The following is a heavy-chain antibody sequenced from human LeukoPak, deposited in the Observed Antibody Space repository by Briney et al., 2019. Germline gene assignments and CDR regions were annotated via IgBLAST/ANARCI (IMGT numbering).Heavy chain of an antibody. Sequence: PGGTLRLSCAASGFTFSSYGMSWVRQAPGKGLEWVSAISGSGGSTYYADSVKGRFTISRDNSKNTLYLQMNSLRAEDTAVYYCAKDRLGPFDYWGQGTLVTVSS. CDR3: AKDRLGPFDY. D-gene: IGHD3-9*01. CDR2: ISGSGGST. V-gene: IGHV3-23*01. CDR1: GFTFSSYG. J-gene: IGHJ4*02.